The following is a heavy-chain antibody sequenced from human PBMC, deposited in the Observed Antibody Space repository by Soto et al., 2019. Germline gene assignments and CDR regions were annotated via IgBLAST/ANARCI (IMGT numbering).Heavy chain of an antibody. J-gene: IGHJ6*02. CDR3: ARDPRFQEFWSGYYIGTYYYYGMDV. D-gene: IGHD3-3*01. CDR1: GFTFSSYW. Sequence: PGGSLRLSCAASGFTFSSYWMSWVRQAPGKGLEWVANIKQDGSEKYYVDSVKGRFTISRDNAKNSLYLQMNSLRAEDTAVYYCARDPRFQEFWSGYYIGTYYYYGMDVWGQGTTVTVS. CDR2: IKQDGSEK. V-gene: IGHV3-7*03.